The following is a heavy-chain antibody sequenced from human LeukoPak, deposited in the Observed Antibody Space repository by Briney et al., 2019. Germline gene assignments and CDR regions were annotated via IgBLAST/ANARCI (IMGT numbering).Heavy chain of an antibody. CDR2: IYHSGST. CDR1: GGSISSSNW. V-gene: IGHV4-4*02. Sequence: SETLSLTCAVSGGSISSSNWWSWVRQPPGKGLEWIGEIYHSGSTNYNPSLKSRVTISVDKSKNQFSLKLSSVTAADTAVYYCARDGWECSGGSCYPGGYYYYMDVWGKGTTVTVSS. J-gene: IGHJ6*03. CDR3: ARDGWECSGGSCYPGGYYYYMDV. D-gene: IGHD2-15*01.